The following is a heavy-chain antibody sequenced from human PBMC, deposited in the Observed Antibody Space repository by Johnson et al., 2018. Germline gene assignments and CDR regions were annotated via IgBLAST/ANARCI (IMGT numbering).Heavy chain of an antibody. Sequence: QVQLVQSGAEVKKPGSSVKVSCKASGGTFSSYAISWVRQATGQGLEWMGWMNPNSGNTGYIQKFQGRVTMTRSTSISTAYMELSSLRSDDTAVYYCAKRSGDWKNDACFGYGMDVWGQGTMVTVSS. CDR1: GGTFSSYA. CDR3: AKRSGDWKNDACFGYGMDV. J-gene: IGHJ6*01. CDR2: MNPNSGNT. D-gene: IGHD2-8*01. V-gene: IGHV1-8*02.